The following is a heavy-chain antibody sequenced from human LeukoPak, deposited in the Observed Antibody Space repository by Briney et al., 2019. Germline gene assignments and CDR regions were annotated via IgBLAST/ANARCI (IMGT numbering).Heavy chain of an antibody. CDR2: IYTSGST. CDR3: ARRRRKWSSTSCFDY. J-gene: IGHJ4*02. Sequence: SETLSLTCTVSGGSISSYYWSWIRQPAGKGLEWIGRIYTSGSTNYNPSLKSRVTISVDTSKNQFSLKLSSVTAADTAVYYCARRRRKWSSTSCFDYWGQGTLVTVSS. D-gene: IGHD2-2*01. CDR1: GGSISSYY. V-gene: IGHV4-4*07.